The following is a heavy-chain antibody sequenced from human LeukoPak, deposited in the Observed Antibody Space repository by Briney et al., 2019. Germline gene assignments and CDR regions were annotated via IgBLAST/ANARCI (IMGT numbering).Heavy chain of an antibody. CDR3: ATQYAQFYDF. Sequence: GESLKISCKGSGYTFDKYWISWVRQTPGKGLEWMGIIYPGDSYARYNPSFQGQVTMSVDKSMSTAYLQWSSLKASDTATYCCATQYAQFYDFWGQGTLVTVSS. D-gene: IGHD2-8*01. CDR2: IYPGDSYA. J-gene: IGHJ4*01. CDR1: GYTFDKYW. V-gene: IGHV5-51*01.